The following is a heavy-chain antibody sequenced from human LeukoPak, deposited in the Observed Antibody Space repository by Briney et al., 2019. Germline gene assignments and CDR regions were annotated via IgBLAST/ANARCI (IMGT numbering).Heavy chain of an antibody. CDR1: GFTIRRSY. CDR2: IYSGGDT. V-gene: IGHV3-53*01. Sequence: PGGSLRLSCATTGFTIRRSYMSWVRQAAGKGLEWVSVIYSGGDTIHADSVKGRFSISRDSSNVYLQMNGLRPEDTAVYYCVRAGHHSGSTDELFLPFDYWGQGTRVTVSA. J-gene: IGHJ4*02. D-gene: IGHD3-10*01. CDR3: VRAGHHSGSTDELFLPFDY.